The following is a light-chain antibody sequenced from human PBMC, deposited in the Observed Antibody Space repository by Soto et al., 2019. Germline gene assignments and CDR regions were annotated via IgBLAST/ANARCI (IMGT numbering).Light chain of an antibody. CDR1: QSISSY. CDR3: QQRSKYT. V-gene: IGKV1-39*01. Sequence: DIQMTQSPSSLSASVGDRVTITCRASQSISSYLNWYQQKPGKAPKLLIYAASSLQSGVPSRFSGSGSGTDFTLTISSLQPEDFAVYYCQQRSKYTFGQGTKLEIK. J-gene: IGKJ2*01. CDR2: AAS.